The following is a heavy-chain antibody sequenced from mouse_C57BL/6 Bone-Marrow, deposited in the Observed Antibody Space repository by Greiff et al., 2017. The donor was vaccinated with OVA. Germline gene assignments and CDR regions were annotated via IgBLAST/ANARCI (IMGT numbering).Heavy chain of an antibody. CDR2: ISDGGSYT. J-gene: IGHJ1*03. V-gene: IGHV5-4*01. CDR3: ARDRLHWYFDV. CDR1: GFTFSSYA. Sequence: DVQLVESGGGLVKPGGSLKLSCAASGFTFSSYAMSWVRQTPEKRLEWVATISDGGSYTYYPDNVKGRFTISRDNAKNNLYLQMSHLKSEDTAMYYCARDRLHWYFDVWGTGTTVTVSS.